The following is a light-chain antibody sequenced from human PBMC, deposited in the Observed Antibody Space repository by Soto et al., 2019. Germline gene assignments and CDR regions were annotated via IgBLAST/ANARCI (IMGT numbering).Light chain of an antibody. CDR3: SSYTISNTLPFV. CDR1: TRDVGGYNF. CDR2: EVN. J-gene: IGLJ1*01. V-gene: IGLV2-14*01. Sequence: QSALTQPASVSGSPGQSITISCTGTTRDVGGYNFVSWYQQYPGKAPKLIIYEVNNRPSGVSNRFSGLKSGNTASLTISGLQAEDEADYYCSSYTISNTLPFVFGTGTKVTVL.